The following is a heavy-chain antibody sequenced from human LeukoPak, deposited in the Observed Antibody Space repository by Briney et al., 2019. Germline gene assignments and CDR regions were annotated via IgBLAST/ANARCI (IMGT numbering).Heavy chain of an antibody. CDR3: AGTPWFGELTLDY. V-gene: IGHV1-58*02. CDR1: GFTFTSST. CDR2: IVVGSGNT. D-gene: IGHD3-10*01. Sequence: ASVKVSCKASGFTFTSSTIQWVRQARGQRLEWIGWIVVGSGNTNYAQKFQERVIITRDMSTTTVYMELSSLRSEDTAVYYCAGTPWFGELTLDYWGQGTLVTVPS. J-gene: IGHJ4*02.